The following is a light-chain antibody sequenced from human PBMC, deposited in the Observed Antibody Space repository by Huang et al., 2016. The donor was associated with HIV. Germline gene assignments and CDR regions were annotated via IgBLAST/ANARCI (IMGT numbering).Light chain of an antibody. CDR2: WAS. CDR1: QSVFHSSNNKNY. J-gene: IGKJ1*01. CDR3: HQYYSSPQT. Sequence: DIVVTQSPGSLALSLGERAAINCTSSQSVFHSSNNKNYLSLYQLKPGQSPQLLIYWASTREFGVPDRFRGTGAGTDFTLTITSLQAEDVAVYYCHQYYSSPQTFGQGTKVEV. V-gene: IGKV4-1*01.